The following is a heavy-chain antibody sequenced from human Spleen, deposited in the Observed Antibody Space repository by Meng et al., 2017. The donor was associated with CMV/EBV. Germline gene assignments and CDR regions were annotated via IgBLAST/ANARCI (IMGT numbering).Heavy chain of an antibody. CDR1: GFTFDDHG. CDR2: IRWNGETT. Sequence: GGSLRLSCAASGFTFDDHGMSWVRQAPGKGLEWVSGIRWNGETTGYADSVKGRFTISRDNAKRSLYLQMNSVRDEDTAVYYCASQSYSNHHYWGQGTLVTVSS. V-gene: IGHV3-20*04. J-gene: IGHJ4*02. D-gene: IGHD4-11*01. CDR3: ASQSYSNHHY.